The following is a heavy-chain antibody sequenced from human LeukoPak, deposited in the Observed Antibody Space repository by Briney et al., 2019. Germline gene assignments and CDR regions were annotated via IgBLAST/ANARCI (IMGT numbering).Heavy chain of an antibody. J-gene: IGHJ4*02. CDR2: ISPNSGGT. V-gene: IGHV1-2*02. D-gene: IGHD5-24*01. Sequence: ASVKVSCKASGYTLTDYYMHWVRQAPGQGLEWMGWISPNSGGTNYAQNFQGRVTMTRDTSVSTAYMELSSLRSDDTAVYYCARDDDRQAYNLFDYWGQGTLVTVSS. CDR1: GYTLTDYY. CDR3: ARDDDRQAYNLFDY.